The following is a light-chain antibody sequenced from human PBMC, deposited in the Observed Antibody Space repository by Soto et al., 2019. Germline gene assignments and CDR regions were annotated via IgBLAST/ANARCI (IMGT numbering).Light chain of an antibody. CDR3: QQYGNPPPNA. V-gene: IGKV3-20*01. J-gene: IGKJ2*01. Sequence: EIVLTQSPGTLSLSPGERATLSCRASQSISSSYLAWYQQKPGQAPRVLIYGASSRATGIPDRFSGSGSGTDFTLNISRLKPEDFAVYFCQQYGNPPPNAFGQGTKVEIK. CDR1: QSISSSY. CDR2: GAS.